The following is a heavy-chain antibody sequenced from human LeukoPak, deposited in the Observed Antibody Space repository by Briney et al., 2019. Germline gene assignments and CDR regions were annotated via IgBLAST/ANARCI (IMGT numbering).Heavy chain of an antibody. D-gene: IGHD3-16*02. Sequence: SETLSLTCTVSGGSISSSGYYWGWIRQPPGKGLEWIGSIDYSGSTNYNPSLKSRVTISVDTSKNQFSLKLSSVTAADTAVYYCARESWRWDYVWGSYRFFDYWGQGTLVTVSS. J-gene: IGHJ4*02. CDR3: ARESWRWDYVWGSYRFFDY. V-gene: IGHV4-39*07. CDR2: IDYSGST. CDR1: GGSISSSGYY.